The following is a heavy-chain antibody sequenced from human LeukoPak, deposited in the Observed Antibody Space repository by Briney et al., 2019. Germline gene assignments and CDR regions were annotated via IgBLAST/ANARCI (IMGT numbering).Heavy chain of an antibody. Sequence: PGGSLRLSCAGSGFTFSTYSMNWVRQAPGKGLEWVSSISSSSSYIYYADSEKGRFTISRDNAKNSLYLQMNSLRAEDTAVYYCARYYDFWSGYLYYFDYWGQGTLVTVSS. CDR1: GFTFSTYS. V-gene: IGHV3-21*01. J-gene: IGHJ4*02. D-gene: IGHD3-3*01. CDR2: ISSSSSYI. CDR3: ARYYDFWSGYLYYFDY.